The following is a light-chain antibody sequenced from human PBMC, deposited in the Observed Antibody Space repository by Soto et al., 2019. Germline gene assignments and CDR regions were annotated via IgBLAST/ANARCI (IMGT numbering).Light chain of an antibody. J-gene: IGKJ1*01. V-gene: IGKV1-39*01. CDR2: TAS. CDR3: QQSYSLPRT. Sequence: DIQMTQSPSSLSASIGDRVTITCRSSQSIVSYLNWYQQKPGKAPKLLIFTASNLQTGVPSRFSGSGSETDFTLTISSLQPEDSATYYCQQSYSLPRTFGHGTTVEIK. CDR1: QSIVSY.